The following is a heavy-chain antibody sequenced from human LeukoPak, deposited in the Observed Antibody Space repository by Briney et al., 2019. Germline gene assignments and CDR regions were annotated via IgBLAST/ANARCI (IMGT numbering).Heavy chain of an antibody. CDR1: GYTFTGYY. J-gene: IGHJ4*02. CDR2: INPNSGGT. D-gene: IGHD3-3*01. Sequence: ASVKLSCKASGYTFTGYYMHCVRHAPGQGLEWMGWINPNSGGTNYAQKFQGRVTMTRDTSISTAYMELSRLRSDDTAVYYCAKDWANYIFGVVLYFDYWGQGTLVTVSS. V-gene: IGHV1-2*02. CDR3: AKDWANYIFGVVLYFDY.